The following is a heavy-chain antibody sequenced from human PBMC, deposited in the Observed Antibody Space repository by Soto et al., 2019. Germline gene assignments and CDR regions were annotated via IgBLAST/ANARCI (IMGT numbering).Heavy chain of an antibody. J-gene: IGHJ6*02. V-gene: IGHV3-30*18. Sequence: PGGSLRLSCAASGFTFSSYVMHWVRQAPGKGLEWVAVISYDGSYKYYADSVKGRFTISRDNSKYTLYLQMNSLRVEDTAVYYCAKDPEGYRSSTRCYTYHGLDVWGQGTTVTVSS. D-gene: IGHD2-2*01. CDR1: GFTFSSYV. CDR2: ISYDGSYK. CDR3: AKDPEGYRSSTRCYTYHGLDV.